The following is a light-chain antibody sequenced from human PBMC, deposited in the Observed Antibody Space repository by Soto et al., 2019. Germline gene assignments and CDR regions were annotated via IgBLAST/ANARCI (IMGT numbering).Light chain of an antibody. CDR3: QQYGSSPNT. CDR2: GAS. V-gene: IGKV3-20*01. J-gene: IGKJ1*01. CDR1: RSVSSSY. Sequence: EIVLTQSPGTLSLSPGERATLSCRASRSVSSSYLAWYQQKPGQAPRLLIYGASSRATGIPDRFSGSGSGTDFTLTISRLEPEDFAVYYCQQYGSSPNTFGQGTRWIS.